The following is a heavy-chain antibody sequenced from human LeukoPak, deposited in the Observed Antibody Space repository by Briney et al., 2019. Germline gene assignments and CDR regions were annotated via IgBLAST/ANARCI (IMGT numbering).Heavy chain of an antibody. CDR1: GFTFSSYW. J-gene: IGHJ4*02. CDR2: IYSGGYT. V-gene: IGHV3-53*01. Sequence: GGSLRLSCAASGFTFSSYWMHWVRQAPGKGLEWVSVIYSGGYTYYADSVKDRFTISRDNSKNTLYLQVNSLRVDDTAVYYCGRNGDYWGQGTLVTVSS. CDR3: GRNGDY. D-gene: IGHD2-8*01.